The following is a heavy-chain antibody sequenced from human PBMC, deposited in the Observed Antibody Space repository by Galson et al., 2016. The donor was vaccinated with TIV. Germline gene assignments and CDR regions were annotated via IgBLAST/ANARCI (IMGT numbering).Heavy chain of an antibody. CDR3: TRAAGKNGASCYATCETFDI. CDR2: TYYRSRWYY. V-gene: IGHV6-1*01. D-gene: IGHD2-2*01. Sequence: CAISGDSVFSNSAAWNWIRQSPSRGLEWLGRTYYRSRWYYDYKVSVKSRITINPDTSKNQFSLQLNSVTPEDTAVYYCTRAAGKNGASCYATCETFDIWGQGTMVTVSS. CDR1: GDSVFSNSAA. J-gene: IGHJ3*02.